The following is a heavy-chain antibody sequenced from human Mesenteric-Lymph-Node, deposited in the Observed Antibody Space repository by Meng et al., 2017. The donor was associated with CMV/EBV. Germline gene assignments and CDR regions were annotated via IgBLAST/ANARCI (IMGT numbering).Heavy chain of an antibody. D-gene: IGHD1-26*01. Sequence: GESLKISCAASGFTFSSYAMSWVRQAPGKGLEWVSVIYSGGSSTYYADSVKGRFTISRDNSKNTLYLQMNSLRAEGTAVYYCAKVSYSGSYGEDFDYWGQGTLVTVSS. V-gene: IGHV3-23*03. CDR2: IYSGGSST. CDR3: AKVSYSGSYGEDFDY. J-gene: IGHJ4*02. CDR1: GFTFSSYA.